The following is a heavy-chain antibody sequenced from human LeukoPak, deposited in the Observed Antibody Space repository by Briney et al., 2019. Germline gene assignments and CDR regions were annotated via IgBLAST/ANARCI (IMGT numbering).Heavy chain of an antibody. D-gene: IGHD3-3*01. J-gene: IGHJ4*02. V-gene: IGHV3-30*01. Sequence: GRSLRLSCAASGFTFSSYAMHWVRQAPGKGLEWVAVISYDGSNEYYADSVKGRFTISRDNSKNTLYLQMNCLRAEDTAVYYCARDAQYYDFWSGYYPDYWGQGTLVTVSS. CDR2: ISYDGSNE. CDR1: GFTFSSYA. CDR3: ARDAQYYDFWSGYYPDY.